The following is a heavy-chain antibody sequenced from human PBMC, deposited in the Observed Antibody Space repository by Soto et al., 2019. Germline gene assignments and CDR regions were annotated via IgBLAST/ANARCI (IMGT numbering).Heavy chain of an antibody. CDR1: GGSISSGDYY. V-gene: IGHV4-30-4*01. J-gene: IGHJ3*01. Sequence: QVQLHESGPGLVKPSQTLSLTCTVSGGSISSGDYYWNWIRQPPGKGLEGIGSICYSGSTYYSPSLKRRVAISVGTSKNQFSLKLTSVTAADTAVYYCVRGDPGACSSTSCSDAFDLWGRGTMVAVSS. D-gene: IGHD2-2*01. CDR2: ICYSGST. CDR3: VRGDPGACSSTSCSDAFDL.